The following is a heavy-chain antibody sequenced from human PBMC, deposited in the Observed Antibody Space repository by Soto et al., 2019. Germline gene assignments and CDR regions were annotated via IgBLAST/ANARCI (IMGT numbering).Heavy chain of an antibody. CDR3: ARDRGYDAHDYYYNAMDV. V-gene: IGHV3-21*01. CDR1: GFTFRTYT. J-gene: IGHJ6*02. CDR2: IRGFSPYT. D-gene: IGHD3-10*01. Sequence: PGGSLRLSCISSGFTFRTYTMNWVRQAAGKGLEWVSGIRGFSPYTFYAESVKGRFTISRDNAKNSLDLQMDSLGAEDTAVYYCARDRGYDAHDYYYNAMDVWGQGTTVTVSS.